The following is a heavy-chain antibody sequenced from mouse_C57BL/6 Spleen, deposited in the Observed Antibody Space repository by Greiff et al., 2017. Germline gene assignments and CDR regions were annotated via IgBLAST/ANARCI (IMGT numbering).Heavy chain of an antibody. V-gene: IGHV1-4*01. CDR2: INPSSGYT. J-gene: IGHJ4*01. Sequence: VQLQQSGAELARPGASVKMSCKASGYTFTSYTMHWVKQRPGQGLEWIGYINPSSGYTKYNQKFKDKATLTANKSSSKAYMQLSSLTSEDSAVYYCAKSHYGSCYDAMDYWGQGTSVTVSS. CDR3: AKSHYGSCYDAMDY. D-gene: IGHD1-1*01. CDR1: GYTFTSYT.